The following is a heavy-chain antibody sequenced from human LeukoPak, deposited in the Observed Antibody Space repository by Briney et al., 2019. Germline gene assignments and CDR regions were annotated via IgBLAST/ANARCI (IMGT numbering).Heavy chain of an antibody. Sequence: PGGSLRLSWAASGFTFSSYEMNWVRQAPGKGLEWVSYISSSGSTIYYADSVKGRFTISRDNAKNSLYLQMNSLRAEDTAVYYCARKIWFGESTVFDYWGQGTLVTVSS. J-gene: IGHJ4*02. D-gene: IGHD3-10*01. CDR2: ISSSGSTI. V-gene: IGHV3-48*03. CDR1: GFTFSSYE. CDR3: ARKIWFGESTVFDY.